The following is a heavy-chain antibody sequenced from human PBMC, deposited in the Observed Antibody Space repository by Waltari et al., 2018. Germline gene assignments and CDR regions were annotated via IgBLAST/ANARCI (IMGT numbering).Heavy chain of an antibody. J-gene: IGHJ4*02. Sequence: QVQLQESGPGLVKPSETLSLTCTVSGGSISSHYWSWIRQPPGKGLEWIGYIYYSGSTNSNPSLKSRVTISVDTSKNQFSLKLSSVTAADTAVYYCARDSSSSPYYFDYWGQGTLVTVSS. D-gene: IGHD6-6*01. CDR1: GGSISSHY. CDR2: IYYSGST. V-gene: IGHV4-59*11. CDR3: ARDSSSSPYYFDY.